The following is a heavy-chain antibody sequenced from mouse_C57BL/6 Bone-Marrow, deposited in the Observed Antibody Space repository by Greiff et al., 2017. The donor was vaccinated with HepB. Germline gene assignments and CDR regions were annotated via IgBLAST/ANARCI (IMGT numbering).Heavy chain of an antibody. D-gene: IGHD3-2*02. Sequence: DVQLVESGGGLVKPGGSLKLSCAASGFTFSSYAMSWVRQTPEKRLEWVATISDGGSYTYYPDNVKGRFTISRDNAKNNLYLQMSHLKSEDTAMYYCARDWTAQASYYLDYWGQGTTLTVSS. CDR2: ISDGGSYT. V-gene: IGHV5-4*01. CDR1: GFTFSSYA. CDR3: ARDWTAQASYYLDY. J-gene: IGHJ2*01.